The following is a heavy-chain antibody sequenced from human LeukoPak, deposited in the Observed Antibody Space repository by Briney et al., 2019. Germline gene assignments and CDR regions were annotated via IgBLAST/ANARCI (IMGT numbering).Heavy chain of an antibody. CDR3: ARAKCESSTTCYGA. J-gene: IGHJ5*02. D-gene: IGHD2-2*01. V-gene: IGHV1-2*02. CDR2: INPNSGDT. CDR1: GYTFAGYY. Sequence: ASVKVSCKASGYTFAGYYIHWVRQAPGQGLEWMGWINPNSGDTNYAQKFQGRVTMTRDTSISTAYMELSSLKSDDTAVYYCARAKCESSTTCYGAWGQGTLVTVSS.